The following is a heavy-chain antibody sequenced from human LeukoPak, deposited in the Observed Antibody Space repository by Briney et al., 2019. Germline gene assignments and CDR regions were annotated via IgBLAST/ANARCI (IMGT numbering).Heavy chain of an antibody. Sequence: GGSLRLSCAASGFTFSSYAMHWVRQAPGKGLEYVSAISSNGGSTYYADSVKGRFTISRDNSKNTLYLQMGSLRAEDMAVYYCARGGVYDSSGYYTDDAFDTWGQGTMVTVSS. CDR3: ARGGVYDSSGYYTDDAFDT. CDR1: GFTFSSYA. J-gene: IGHJ3*02. D-gene: IGHD3-22*01. V-gene: IGHV3-64*02. CDR2: ISSNGGST.